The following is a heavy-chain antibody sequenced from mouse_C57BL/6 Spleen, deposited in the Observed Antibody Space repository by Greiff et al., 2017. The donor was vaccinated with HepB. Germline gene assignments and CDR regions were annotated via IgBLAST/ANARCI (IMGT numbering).Heavy chain of an antibody. J-gene: IGHJ3*01. CDR2: IHPNSGST. Sequence: ESGAELVKPGASVKLSCKASGYTFTSYWMHWVKQRPGQGLEWIGMIHPNSGSTNYNEKFKSKATLTVDKSSSTAYMQLSSLTSEDSAVYYCATYPGTGAWFAYWGQGTLVTVSA. D-gene: IGHD3-3*01. CDR3: ATYPGTGAWFAY. CDR1: GYTFTSYW. V-gene: IGHV1-64*01.